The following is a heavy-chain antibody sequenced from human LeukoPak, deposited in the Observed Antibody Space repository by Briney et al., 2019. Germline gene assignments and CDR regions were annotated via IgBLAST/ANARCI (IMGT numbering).Heavy chain of an antibody. J-gene: IGHJ4*02. D-gene: IGHD6-19*01. CDR1: GYTFTGYY. V-gene: IGHV1-2*04. CDR2: INPNSGGT. CDR3: ARGGPGAGPYYFDY. Sequence: ASVKVSCKASGYTFTGYYMHWVRQAPGQGLEWMGWINPNSGGTNYAQKFQGWVTMTRDTSISTAYMELSRLRSDDTAVYYCARGGPGAGPYYFDYWGQGTLVTVSS.